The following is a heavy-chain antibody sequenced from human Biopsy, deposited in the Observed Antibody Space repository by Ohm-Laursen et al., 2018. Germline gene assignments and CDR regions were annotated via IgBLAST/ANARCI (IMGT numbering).Heavy chain of an antibody. CDR1: GKTFSDYQ. CDR2: INQAGTT. Sequence: TLSLTCAVFGKTFSDYQWSWIRQPPGKGLEWIGQINQAGTTNYNPSLKSRVSISADASKFEFSLRLTSVTAADTAVYLCGNEVHGRDYWGLGAQVTVSS. CDR3: GNEVHGRDY. D-gene: IGHD2-15*01. V-gene: IGHV4-34*08. J-gene: IGHJ4*02.